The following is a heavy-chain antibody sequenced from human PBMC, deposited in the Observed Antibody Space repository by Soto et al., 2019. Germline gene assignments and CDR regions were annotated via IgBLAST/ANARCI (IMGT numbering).Heavy chain of an antibody. CDR3: VKGLRGGSYTTQAEYFQH. CDR2: ISSNGGST. V-gene: IGHV3-64D*06. CDR1: GFTFSSYA. Sequence: GGSLRLSCSASGFTFSSYAMHWVRQAPGKGLEYVSAISSNGGSTYYADSVKGRFTISRDNSKNTLYLQMSSLRAEDTAVYYCVKGLRGGSYTTQAEYFQHWGQGTLVTVSS. D-gene: IGHD1-26*01. J-gene: IGHJ1*01.